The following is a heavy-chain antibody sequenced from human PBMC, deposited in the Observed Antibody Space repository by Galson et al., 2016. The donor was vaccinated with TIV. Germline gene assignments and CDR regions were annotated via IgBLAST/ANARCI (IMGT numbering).Heavy chain of an antibody. CDR3: AKVEDGAMLTYGGIIVLGGFDY. J-gene: IGHJ4*02. D-gene: IGHD3-16*02. CDR2: ISHDGNNR. Sequence: SLRLSCAASGFTFSRFGMHWVRQAPGKGLECVAVISHDGNNRFYADSVKGRFTISRDNYRNTLYLQMNSLRVEDTAVYYCAKVEDGAMLTYGGIIVLGGFDYWGQGSLVTVSS. CDR1: GFTFSRFG. V-gene: IGHV3-30*18.